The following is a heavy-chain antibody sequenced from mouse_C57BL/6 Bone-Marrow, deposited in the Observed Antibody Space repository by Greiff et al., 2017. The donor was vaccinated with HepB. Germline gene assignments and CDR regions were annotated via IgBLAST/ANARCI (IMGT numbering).Heavy chain of an antibody. CDR1: GFSFNTYA. J-gene: IGHJ1*03. CDR3: VRLTTVVAHWYFDV. D-gene: IGHD1-1*01. V-gene: IGHV10-1*01. Sequence: EVQGVESGGGLVQPKGSLKLSCAASGFSFNTYAMNWVRQAPGKGVEWVARIRSKSNNYATYYADSVKDRFTISRDDAESMLYLQRNNLKTEDTAMYYCVRLTTVVAHWYFDVWGTGTTVTVSS. CDR2: IRSKSNNYAT.